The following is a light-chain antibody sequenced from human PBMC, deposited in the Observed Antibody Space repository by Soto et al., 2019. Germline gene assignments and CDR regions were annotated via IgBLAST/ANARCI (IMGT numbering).Light chain of an antibody. V-gene: IGKV3-20*01. Sequence: EIVLTQSPGTLYLSPGERATLSCRASQSVTRHSLAWYQQKPGQSPRILMYDASTRATGIPARFSGSGSGTEFTLTISSLQSEDFAVYYCQQYGSSRTVGQGTKVDIK. CDR1: QSVTRHS. CDR3: QQYGSSRT. CDR2: DAS. J-gene: IGKJ1*01.